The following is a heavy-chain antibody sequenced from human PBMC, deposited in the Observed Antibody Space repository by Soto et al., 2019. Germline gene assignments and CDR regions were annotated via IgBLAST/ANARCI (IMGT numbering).Heavy chain of an antibody. CDR3: AGFVVPASRNTGFDY. V-gene: IGHV4-39*01. Sequence: SETLSLTCTVSGVSINTNNYYFCCVRQPPGKGLEWIGNIFYSGSTFYNPSLRSRLTISVDTSKNQFSLRLNSVTAADAAVYYCAGFVVPASRNTGFDYWGQGTLVTVSS. D-gene: IGHD2-15*01. CDR1: GVSINTNNYY. J-gene: IGHJ4*02. CDR2: IFYSGST.